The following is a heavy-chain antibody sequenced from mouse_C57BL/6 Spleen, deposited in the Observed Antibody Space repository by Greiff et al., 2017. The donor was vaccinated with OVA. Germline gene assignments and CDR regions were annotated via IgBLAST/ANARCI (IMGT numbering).Heavy chain of an antibody. D-gene: IGHD2-3*01. CDR1: GFSLTSYG. V-gene: IGHV2-2*01. CDR2: IWSGGST. CDR3: ARNRIYDGYYYYAMDY. Sequence: VQLKESGPGLVQPSQSLSITCTVSGFSLTSYGVHWVRQSPGKGLEWLGVIWSGGSTDYNAAFISRLSISKDNSKSQVFFKMNSLQADDTAIYYCARNRIYDGYYYYAMDYWGQGTSVTVSS. J-gene: IGHJ4*01.